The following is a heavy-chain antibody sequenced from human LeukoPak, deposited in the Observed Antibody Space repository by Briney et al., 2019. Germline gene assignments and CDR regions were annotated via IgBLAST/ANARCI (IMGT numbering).Heavy chain of an antibody. CDR1: GFTVSSNY. Sequence: GGSLRLSCAASGFTVSSNYMSWVRQAPGKGLEWVSVIYSGGSTYYADSVKGRFTISRDNSKNTLYLQMNSLRAEDTAVYYCARELGYSSSWYGMDVWGQGTTVTVSS. D-gene: IGHD6-13*01. J-gene: IGHJ6*02. V-gene: IGHV3-53*01. CDR2: IYSGGST. CDR3: ARELGYSSSWYGMDV.